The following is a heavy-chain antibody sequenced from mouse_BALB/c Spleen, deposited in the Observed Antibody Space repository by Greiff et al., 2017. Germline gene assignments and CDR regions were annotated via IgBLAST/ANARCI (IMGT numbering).Heavy chain of an antibody. V-gene: IGHV5-6-5*01. CDR3: ARGTTVVDLDY. D-gene: IGHD1-1*01. Sequence: DVHLVESGGGLVKPGGSLKLSCAASGFTFSSYAMSWVRQTPEKRLEWVASISSGGSTYYPDSVKGRFTISRDNARNILYLQMSSLRSEDTAMYYCARGTTVVDLDYWGQGTTLTVSS. J-gene: IGHJ2*01. CDR2: ISSGGST. CDR1: GFTFSSYA.